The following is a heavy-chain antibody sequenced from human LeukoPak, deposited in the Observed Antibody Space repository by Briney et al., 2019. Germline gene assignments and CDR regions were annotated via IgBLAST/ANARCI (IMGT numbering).Heavy chain of an antibody. J-gene: IGHJ5*02. CDR3: ARGGIAAGDWFDP. Sequence: GGSLRLSCAASGFTFSSYSMNWVRQAPGKGLEWVLSISSSSSYIYYADSVKGRVTISRDNAKNSLYLQMNSLRAEDTAVYYCARGGIAAGDWFDPWGQGTLVTVSS. CDR2: ISSSSSYI. D-gene: IGHD6-13*01. V-gene: IGHV3-21*04. CDR1: GFTFSSYS.